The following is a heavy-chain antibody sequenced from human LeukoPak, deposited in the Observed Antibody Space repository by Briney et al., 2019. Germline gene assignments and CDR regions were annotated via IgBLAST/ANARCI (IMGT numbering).Heavy chain of an antibody. Sequence: GGSLRLSCAASGFTFSSYAMSWVRQAPGKGLEWVSAISNSGGGTYYADSVKGRFTISRDNSQNTLYLQTNSLRAEDTAVYYCARRLQRGAFDIWGQGTMVTVSS. CDR2: ISNSGGGT. V-gene: IGHV3-23*01. CDR1: GFTFSSYA. J-gene: IGHJ3*02. CDR3: ARRLQRGAFDI.